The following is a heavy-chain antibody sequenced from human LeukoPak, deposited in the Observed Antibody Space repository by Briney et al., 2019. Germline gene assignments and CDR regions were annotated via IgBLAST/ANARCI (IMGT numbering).Heavy chain of an antibody. CDR2: ISGSGGST. Sequence: GGSLRLSCAASGFTFSSYAMGWVRLAPGKGLEWVSAISGSGGSTYYADSVKGRFTISRDNSKNTLYLQMNSLRAEDTAVYYCAKDQGYYYGSGSYVFDYWGQGTLVTVSS. CDR1: GFTFSSYA. J-gene: IGHJ4*02. D-gene: IGHD3-10*01. CDR3: AKDQGYYYGSGSYVFDY. V-gene: IGHV3-23*01.